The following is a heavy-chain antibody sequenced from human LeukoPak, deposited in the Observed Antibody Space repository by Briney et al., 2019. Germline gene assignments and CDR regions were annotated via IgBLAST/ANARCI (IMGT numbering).Heavy chain of an antibody. V-gene: IGHV3-74*01. D-gene: IGHD2-8*01. CDR3: ARQWGDDMDV. CDR2: INIDGSTT. J-gene: IGHJ6*02. CDR1: GFTFSTYW. Sequence: GGSLRLSCAASGFTFSTYWMHWVRQAPGKGLVWVSRINIDGSTTTYADSMKGRFTISRDNAKSTLYLQMNSLRAEDTAVYYCARQWGDDMDVWGQGTTVTVSS.